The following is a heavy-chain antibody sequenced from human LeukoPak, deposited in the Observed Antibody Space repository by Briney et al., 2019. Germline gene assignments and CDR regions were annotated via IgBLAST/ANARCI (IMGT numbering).Heavy chain of an antibody. CDR3: ARGTGWFLY. Sequence: SETLSLTCTVSGGSISNYYWSWIRQPPGKGLEWIGYIYYSGGTNYNPSLKSRVTMSVDTSKNQFSLNLSSVTAADTAVYYCARGTGWFLYGGQGILVTVSS. CDR1: GGSISNYY. CDR2: IYYSGGT. V-gene: IGHV4-59*13. J-gene: IGHJ4*02. D-gene: IGHD3-9*01.